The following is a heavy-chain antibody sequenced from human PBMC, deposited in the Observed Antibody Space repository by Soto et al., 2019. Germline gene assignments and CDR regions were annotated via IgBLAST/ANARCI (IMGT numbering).Heavy chain of an antibody. V-gene: IGHV4-30-4*01. D-gene: IGHD5-12*01. CDR2: IYYSGIT. J-gene: IGHJ4*02. Sequence: QVQLQESGPGLVKPSETLSLTCTVSGGSTSSGDYYWSWIRQPPGKGLEWIGYIYYSGITYYNPSLKNRLTISQDTSKNQFSLKLRSVTAADTAVYYWARQYGGYEYYFDYWGQGTLVTVSS. CDR3: ARQYGGYEYYFDY. CDR1: GGSTSSGDYY.